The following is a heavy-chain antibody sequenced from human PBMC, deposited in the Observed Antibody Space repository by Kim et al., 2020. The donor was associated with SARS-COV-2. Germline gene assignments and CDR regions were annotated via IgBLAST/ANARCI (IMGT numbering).Heavy chain of an antibody. Sequence: ASVKVSCKASGYTFTSYDINWVRQATGQGLEWMGWMNPNSGNTGYAQKFQGRVTMTRNTSISTAYMELSSLRSEDTAVYYCARSRPLSPFLITMVRNKPYYYCGMDDWRQGTTVTVSS. CDR3: ARSRPLSPFLITMVRNKPYYYCGMDD. D-gene: IGHD3-10*01. J-gene: IGHJ6*02. CDR2: MNPNSGNT. V-gene: IGHV1-8*01. CDR1: GYTFTSYD.